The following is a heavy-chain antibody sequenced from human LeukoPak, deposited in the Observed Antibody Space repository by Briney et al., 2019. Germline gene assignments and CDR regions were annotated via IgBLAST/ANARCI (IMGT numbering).Heavy chain of an antibody. V-gene: IGHV3-23*01. J-gene: IGHJ6*02. CDR1: GFTFSNNA. CDR2: ISGSGGST. Sequence: GGSLRLSCAASGFTFSNNAMSWARQAPGKGLEWVSAISGSGGSTYYADSVKGRFTISRDNSKNTLYLQMNRLRAEDTAVYYRAKDSEFGEPHRMDVWGQGTTVTVSS. CDR3: AKDSEFGEPHRMDV. D-gene: IGHD3-10*01.